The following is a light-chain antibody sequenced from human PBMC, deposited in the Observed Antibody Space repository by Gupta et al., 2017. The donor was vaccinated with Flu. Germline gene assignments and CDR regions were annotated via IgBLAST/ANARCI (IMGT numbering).Light chain of an antibody. J-gene: IGKJ4*01. CDR3: QQTSTTPLT. CDR1: QTITNY. Sequence: DIQMTQSPSSLSASVGDRVILTCRASQTITNYLNWYRHQPGQAPELLIDAASTLQRGVPSRFSGGGSGTDFTLTISGLQPEDFATYYCQQTSTTPLTFGAGTRVNI. CDR2: AAS. V-gene: IGKV1-39*01.